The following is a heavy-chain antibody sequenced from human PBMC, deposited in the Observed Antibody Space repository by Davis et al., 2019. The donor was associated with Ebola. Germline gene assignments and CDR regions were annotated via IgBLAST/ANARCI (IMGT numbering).Heavy chain of an antibody. V-gene: IGHV4-34*01. CDR3: ARRSLYYDSSGYYHVGFDY. D-gene: IGHD3-22*01. Sequence: MPSETLSLTCVVYGGSFSGFYWSWIRQSPGKGLEWIGEINHSGSTTYSPSLRSRVTISVDTSKNQFSLKLSSVTAADTAVYYCARRSLYYDSSGYYHVGFDYWGQGTLVTVSS. CDR2: INHSGST. J-gene: IGHJ4*02. CDR1: GGSFSGFY.